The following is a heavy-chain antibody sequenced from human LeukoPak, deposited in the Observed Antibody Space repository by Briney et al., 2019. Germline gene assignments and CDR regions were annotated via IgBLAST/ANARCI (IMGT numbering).Heavy chain of an antibody. V-gene: IGHV1-46*01. CDR1: GYTFTSYY. Sequence: ASVKVSCKASGYTFTSYYMHWVRQAPGQGLEWMGIINPSGGSTSYAQKFQGRVTMTRDTSTSTVYMELSSLRSEDTAVYYCARALTCSGGSCDWFDPWGQGTLVTVSS. CDR2: INPSGGST. CDR3: ARALTCSGGSCDWFDP. D-gene: IGHD2-15*01. J-gene: IGHJ5*02.